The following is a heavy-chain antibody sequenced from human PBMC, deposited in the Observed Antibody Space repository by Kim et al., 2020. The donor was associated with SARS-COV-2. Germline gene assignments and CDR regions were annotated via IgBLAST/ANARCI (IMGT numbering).Heavy chain of an antibody. V-gene: IGHV4-31*02. J-gene: IGHJ3*02. CDR3: ASDDAFDI. CDR2: SRST. Sequence: SRSTCYNPSLKSRVTISVDTSKNQFSLKLSSVTAADTAVYYCASDDAFDIWGQGTMVTVSS.